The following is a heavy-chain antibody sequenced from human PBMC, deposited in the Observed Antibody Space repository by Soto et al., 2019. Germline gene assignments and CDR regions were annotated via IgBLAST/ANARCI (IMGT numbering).Heavy chain of an antibody. Sequence: SVTLSLTCTVAGGSISSYYWSWIRQPPGKGLEWIGYIYYSGSTNYNPSLKSRVTISVDTSKNQFSLKLSSVTAADTAVYYCVRGGYGYVYYWGQGTLVTVSS. CDR3: VRGGYGYVYY. V-gene: IGHV4-59*01. CDR2: IYYSGST. J-gene: IGHJ4*02. CDR1: GGSISSYY. D-gene: IGHD5-18*01.